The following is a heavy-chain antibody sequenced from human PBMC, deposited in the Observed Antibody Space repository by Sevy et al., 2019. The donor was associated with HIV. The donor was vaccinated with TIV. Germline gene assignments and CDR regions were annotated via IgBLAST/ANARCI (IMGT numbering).Heavy chain of an antibody. D-gene: IGHD2-2*01. J-gene: IGHJ4*02. Sequence: GGSLRLSCAASGFTFSNYAMSWVRQAPGKGLEWVSTFSFGCGKINYADSVKGRFTISRDNSKNTLYLQMNGLGAEDTALYYCAREGCSKPHDYWGQGTLVTVSS. CDR1: GFTFSNYA. CDR3: AREGCSKPHDY. V-gene: IGHV3-23*01. CDR2: FSFGCGKI.